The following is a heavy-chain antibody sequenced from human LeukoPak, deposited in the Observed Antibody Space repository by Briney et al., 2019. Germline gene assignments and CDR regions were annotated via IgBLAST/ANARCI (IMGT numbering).Heavy chain of an antibody. CDR3: ARSAIVVVPAAPRDYYYYYYYMDV. J-gene: IGHJ6*03. Sequence: GGSLRLSRAASGFTVSSNYMSWVRQAPGKGLEWVSVIYSGGSTYYADSVKGRFTISRDNSKNTLYLQMNSLRAEDTAVYYCARSAIVVVPAAPRDYYYYYYYMDVWGKGTTVTVSS. D-gene: IGHD2-2*01. V-gene: IGHV3-66*02. CDR1: GFTVSSNY. CDR2: IYSGGST.